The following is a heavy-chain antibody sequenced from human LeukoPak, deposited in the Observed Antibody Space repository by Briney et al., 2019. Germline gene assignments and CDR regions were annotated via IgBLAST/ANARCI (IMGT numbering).Heavy chain of an antibody. CDR3: ATDSNFLDV. J-gene: IGHJ6*04. D-gene: IGHD3-3*01. CDR2: ISSSSSTI. V-gene: IGHV3-48*01. CDR1: GFTFSSYS. Sequence: GGSLRLSCAASGFTFSSYSMNWVRQAPGKGLEWVSYISSSSSTIYYADSVKGRFTISRDNAKNSLYLQMNSLRAEDTAVYYCATDSNFLDVWGKGTTVTVSS.